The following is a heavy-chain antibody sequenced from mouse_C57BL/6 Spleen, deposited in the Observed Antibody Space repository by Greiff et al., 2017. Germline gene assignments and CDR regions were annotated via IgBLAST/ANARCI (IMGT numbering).Heavy chain of an antibody. Sequence: EVMLVESGGGLVKPGGSLKLSCAASGFTFSDYGMHWVRQAPEKGLEWVAYISSGSSTIYYADTVKGRFTISSDNAKNTLFLQMTSLRSEDTAMYYCAREGYYGHYAMDYWGQGTSVTVSS. CDR3: AREGYYGHYAMDY. D-gene: IGHD1-2*01. V-gene: IGHV5-17*01. CDR1: GFTFSDYG. J-gene: IGHJ4*01. CDR2: ISSGSSTI.